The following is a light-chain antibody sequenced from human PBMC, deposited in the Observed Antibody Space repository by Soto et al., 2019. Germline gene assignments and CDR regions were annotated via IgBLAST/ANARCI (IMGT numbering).Light chain of an antibody. CDR1: QNINNW. CDR2: DAS. Sequence: DIHMTQSPSTLSASIGDRVTITCRASQNINNWIAWYQQKPGKAPKFLIYDASTLESGVPSRFSGSGFGTEFSLTISSLQSDDFGSYYCQHMRTFGQGTKV. CDR3: QHMRT. V-gene: IGKV1-5*01. J-gene: IGKJ1*01.